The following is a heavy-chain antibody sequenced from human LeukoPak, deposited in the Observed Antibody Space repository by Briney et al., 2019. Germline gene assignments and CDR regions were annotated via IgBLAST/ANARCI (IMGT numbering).Heavy chain of an antibody. CDR1: GYTFTGYY. Sequence: ASVKVSCKASGYTFTGYYMHWVRQAPGQGLEWMGRINSNSGGTNYAQKFQGRVTMTRDTSISTAYMELSSLISDDTAVYYCARENTIFGVDYRGQGTLVTVSS. J-gene: IGHJ4*02. V-gene: IGHV1-2*06. CDR3: ARENTIFGVDY. CDR2: INSNSGGT. D-gene: IGHD3-3*01.